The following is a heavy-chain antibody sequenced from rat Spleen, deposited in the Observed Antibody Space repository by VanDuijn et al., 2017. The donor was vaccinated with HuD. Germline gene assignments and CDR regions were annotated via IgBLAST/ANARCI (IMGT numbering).Heavy chain of an antibody. Sequence: EVQLVESGGGLVLPGRSLKLSCVASGFTFNKYWMAWIRQAPGKGLEWVASIINTGDSTYYPDSVKGRFTISRDNAESTLYLQMNSLRSEDTATYYCTRVETMGHYEDDRGHGVMVTGSS. D-gene: IGHD1-7*01. CDR1: GFTFNKYW. CDR2: IINTGDST. CDR3: TRVETMGHYEDD. V-gene: IGHV5-31*01. J-gene: IGHJ2*01.